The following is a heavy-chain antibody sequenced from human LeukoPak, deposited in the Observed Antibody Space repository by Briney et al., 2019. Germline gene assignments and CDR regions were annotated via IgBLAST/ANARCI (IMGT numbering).Heavy chain of an antibody. D-gene: IGHD3-10*01. Sequence: PSETLSLTCAVSGGSISSGGYSWSWIRQPPGKGLEWIGYIYHSGSTYYNPSLKSRVTISVDRSKNQFSLKLSSLTAADTAVYYCARVLLWFGELPDAFDIWGQGTMVTVSS. J-gene: IGHJ3*02. CDR3: ARVLLWFGELPDAFDI. CDR2: IYHSGST. CDR1: GGSISSGGYS. V-gene: IGHV4-30-2*01.